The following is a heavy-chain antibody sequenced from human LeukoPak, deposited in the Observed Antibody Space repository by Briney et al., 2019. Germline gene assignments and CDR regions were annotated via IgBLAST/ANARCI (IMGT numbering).Heavy chain of an antibody. D-gene: IGHD6-19*01. CDR2: IIPIFGTA. CDR3: VRGHIGVAAHDDAFDI. Sequence: SVKVSCKASGGTFSSYAISWVRQAPGQGLEWMGGIIPIFGTANYAQKFQGRVTITADKSTSTAYMELSSLRSEDTAVYYCVRGHIGVAAHDDAFDIWGQGTMVTVSS. J-gene: IGHJ3*02. CDR1: GGTFSSYA. V-gene: IGHV1-69*06.